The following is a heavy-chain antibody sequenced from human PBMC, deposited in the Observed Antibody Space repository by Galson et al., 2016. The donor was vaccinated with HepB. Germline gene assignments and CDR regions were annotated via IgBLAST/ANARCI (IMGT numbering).Heavy chain of an antibody. CDR3: AKDKRGHSSAWYWYYDD. J-gene: IGHJ4*02. V-gene: IGHV3-23*01. Sequence: SLRLSCAASGFTFSGYAMAWVRQAPGKGLEWVSGMSDSDDIYYAPSVKGRFTISRDNSKNTVYLQLSSLRAEDTAGYYCAKDKRGHSSAWYWYYDDWGQGTLVSVAS. CDR2: MSDSDDI. CDR1: GFTFSGYA. D-gene: IGHD6-13*01.